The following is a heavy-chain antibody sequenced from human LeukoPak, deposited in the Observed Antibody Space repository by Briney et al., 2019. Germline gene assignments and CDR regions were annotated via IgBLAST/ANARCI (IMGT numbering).Heavy chain of an antibody. V-gene: IGHV3-7*01. CDR1: GFTFSNYW. D-gene: IGHD3-10*01. CDR3: ARDVYYFGSGSFDY. CDR2: IKQDGSEK. J-gene: IGHJ4*02. Sequence: GGSLRLSCVVSGFTFSNYWMSWDRQAPGKGLEWVANIKQDGSEKYYVDSVKGRFTISRDNAKNSLYLQMNSLRAEDTAVYYCARDVYYFGSGSFDYWGQGTLVTVSS.